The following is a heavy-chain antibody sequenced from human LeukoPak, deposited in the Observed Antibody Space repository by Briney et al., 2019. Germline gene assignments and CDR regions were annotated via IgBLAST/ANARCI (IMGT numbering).Heavy chain of an antibody. Sequence: PGGSLRLSCAASGFTFSSYGMHWVRQAPGKGLEWVAVISYDGSNKYYADSVKGRFTISRDNSKNTLYLQMNSLRAEDTAVYYCAKDTQNSYGDLFDYWGQGTLVTVSS. CDR2: ISYDGSNK. V-gene: IGHV3-30*18. CDR3: AKDTQNSYGDLFDY. J-gene: IGHJ4*02. CDR1: GFTFSSYG. D-gene: IGHD4-17*01.